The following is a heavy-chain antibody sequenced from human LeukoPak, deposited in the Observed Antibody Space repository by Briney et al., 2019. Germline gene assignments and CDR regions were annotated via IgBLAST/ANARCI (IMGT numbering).Heavy chain of an antibody. V-gene: IGHV1-8*01. CDR3: ARGRENDYGDYTLDY. Sequence: ASVTVSCKASGFTFTSHDYNWVRQATGQGLEWMGWMNPNSGNTGYAQKFQGRVTMTRDTSITTVYMELSSLTSEDTAVYYCARGRENDYGDYTLDYWGQGTLVTVSS. CDR1: GFTFTSHD. D-gene: IGHD4-17*01. J-gene: IGHJ4*02. CDR2: MNPNSGNT.